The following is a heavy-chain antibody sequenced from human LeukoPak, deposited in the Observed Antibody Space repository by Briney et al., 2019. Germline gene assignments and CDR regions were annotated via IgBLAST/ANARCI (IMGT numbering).Heavy chain of an antibody. CDR3: ARAGGYSYGPYFDY. D-gene: IGHD5-18*01. CDR1: GYSISSGYY. Sequence: SETLSLTCTVSGYSISSGYYWGWIRQPPGKGLEWIGSIYHSGSTYYNPSLKSRVTISVDTSKNQFSLKLSSVTAADTAVYCCARAGGYSYGPYFDYWGQGTLVTVSS. CDR2: IYHSGST. J-gene: IGHJ4*02. V-gene: IGHV4-38-2*02.